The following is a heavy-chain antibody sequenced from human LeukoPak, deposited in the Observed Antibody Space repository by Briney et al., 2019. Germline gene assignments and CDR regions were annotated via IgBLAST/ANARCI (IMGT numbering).Heavy chain of an antibody. J-gene: IGHJ4*02. CDR1: GYTFTGYH. CDR3: ARLPLSSSSDY. D-gene: IGHD6-13*01. CDR2: NPKSGDT. Sequence: ASVKVSCKASGYTFTGYHIHWVRQAPGQGLEWMGGNPKSGDTNYAQKFQGGVTMTRDTSISTAYMELSRLRSDDTAVYYCARLPLSSSSDYWGQGTLVTVSS. V-gene: IGHV1-2*02.